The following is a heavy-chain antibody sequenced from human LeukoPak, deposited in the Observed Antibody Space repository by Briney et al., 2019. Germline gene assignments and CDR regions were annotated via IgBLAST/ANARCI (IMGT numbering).Heavy chain of an antibody. Sequence: ASVKVSCKVSGYTLTELSMHWVRQAPGKGLEWMGGFDPEDGETIYAQKFQGRVTMTEDTSTDTAYMELSSPRSEDTAVYYCATTHYYYYGMDVWGKGTTVTVSS. V-gene: IGHV1-24*01. CDR1: GYTLTELS. CDR2: FDPEDGET. J-gene: IGHJ6*04. CDR3: ATTHYYYYGMDV.